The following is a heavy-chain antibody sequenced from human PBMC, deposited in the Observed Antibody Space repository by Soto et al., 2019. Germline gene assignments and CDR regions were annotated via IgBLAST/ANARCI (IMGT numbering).Heavy chain of an antibody. CDR1: GGSFSGYY. J-gene: IGHJ4*02. CDR2: INHSGST. Sequence: SETLTLTCAVYGGSFSGYYWSWIRQPPGKGLEWIGEINHSGSTNYNPSLKSRVTISVDTSKNQFSLKLSSVTAADTAVYYCARGLDYGSGSFDYWGQGTLVTVSS. V-gene: IGHV4-34*01. D-gene: IGHD3-10*01. CDR3: ARGLDYGSGSFDY.